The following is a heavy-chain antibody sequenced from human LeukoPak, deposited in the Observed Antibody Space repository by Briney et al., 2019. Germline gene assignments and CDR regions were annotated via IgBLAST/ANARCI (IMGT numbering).Heavy chain of an antibody. D-gene: IGHD1-26*01. CDR2: ISSSSSTI. Sequence: GGSLRLSCAASGFTFSSYSMNWVRQAPGKGLEWVSYISSSSSTIYYADSVKGRFTISRDNAKNSLYLQMNSLRAEDTAVYYCARVRGSYHGDYWGQGTLVTVSS. CDR3: ARVRGSYHGDY. CDR1: GFTFSSYS. V-gene: IGHV3-48*01. J-gene: IGHJ4*02.